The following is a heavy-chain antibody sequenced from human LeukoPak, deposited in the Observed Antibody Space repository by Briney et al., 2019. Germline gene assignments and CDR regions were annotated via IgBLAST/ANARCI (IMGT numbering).Heavy chain of an antibody. V-gene: IGHV4-38-2*01. CDR3: ATLGYCSSTSCYQGY. D-gene: IGHD2-2*01. CDR1: GYSISSGYY. Sequence: SETLSLTCAVSGYSISSGYYWGWIRQPPGKGLEGIGSIYHSGSTYYNPSLKSRVTISVDTSKNQFSLKLSSVTAADTAVYYCATLGYCSSTSCYQGYWGQGTLVTVSS. CDR2: IYHSGST. J-gene: IGHJ4*02.